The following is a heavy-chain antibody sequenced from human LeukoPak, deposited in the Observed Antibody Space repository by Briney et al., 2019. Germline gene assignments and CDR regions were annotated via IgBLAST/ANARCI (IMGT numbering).Heavy chain of an antibody. Sequence: SETLTLTCTVSGGSISSYYWSWIRQPPGKGLEWIGYIYYSGSTNYNPSLKSRVTISVDTSKNQFSLKVSSVTAADTAVYYCAREGYCSGGSCHNWFDPSRHRTLVTVSS. V-gene: IGHV4-59*01. J-gene: IGHJ5*02. D-gene: IGHD2-15*01. CDR3: AREGYCSGGSCHNWFDP. CDR1: GGSISSYY. CDR2: IYYSGST.